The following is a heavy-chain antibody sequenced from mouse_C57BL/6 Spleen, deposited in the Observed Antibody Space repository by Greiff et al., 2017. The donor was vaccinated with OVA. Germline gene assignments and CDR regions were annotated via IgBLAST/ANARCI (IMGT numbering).Heavy chain of an antibody. CDR3: ARGLGGGY. CDR2: INPHSGST. Sequence: VQLQQPGAELVKPGASVKLSCKASGYTFTSYWMHWVKQRPGQGLEWIGMINPHSGSTNYNEKFKSMATLTVDKSSSTAYMQLISLTSEDSAGYYCARGLGGGYWGQGTTLTVSS. D-gene: IGHD4-1*01. V-gene: IGHV1-64*01. CDR1: GYTFTSYW. J-gene: IGHJ2*01.